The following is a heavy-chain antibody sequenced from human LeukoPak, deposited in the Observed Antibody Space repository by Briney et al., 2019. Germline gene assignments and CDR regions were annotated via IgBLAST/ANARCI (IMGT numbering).Heavy chain of an antibody. CDR1: GFSVSTNY. Sequence: GGSLRLSCAASGFSVSTNYMSWVRQAPGKGLEWVANIKEDGSEKNYVDSVKGRFTISRDNAKNSLYLQMNSLRAEDTAVYYCARSPYSSSWGYFDYWGQGTLVTVSS. J-gene: IGHJ4*02. CDR3: ARSPYSSSWGYFDY. V-gene: IGHV3-7*01. CDR2: IKEDGSEK. D-gene: IGHD6-13*01.